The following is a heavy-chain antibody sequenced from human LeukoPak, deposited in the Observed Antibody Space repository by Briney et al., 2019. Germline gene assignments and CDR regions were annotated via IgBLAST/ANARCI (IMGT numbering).Heavy chain of an antibody. J-gene: IGHJ6*03. CDR1: GGSFSGYY. CDR3: ARGRQDVTMIVVVMTAVSYYLDV. D-gene: IGHD3-22*01. Sequence: SETLSLTCAVYGGSFSGYYWTWIRQTPGKGLEWIGEMNPSGSTNYNPSLKSRVTISVDTSKNQFSLKLSSVTAADTAVYYCARGRQDVTMIVVVMTAVSYYLDVWDKGTTVTVS. V-gene: IGHV4-34*01. CDR2: MNPSGST.